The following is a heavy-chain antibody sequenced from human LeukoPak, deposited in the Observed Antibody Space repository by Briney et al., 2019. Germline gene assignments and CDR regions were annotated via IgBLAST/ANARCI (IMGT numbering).Heavy chain of an antibody. D-gene: IGHD6-13*01. V-gene: IGHV4-30-2*01. J-gene: IGHJ4*02. CDR3: ARVHSSWYPFDY. Sequence: SQTLSLTCTVSGGSISSGGYYWSWIRQPPGKGLEWIGYIYHSGSTYYNPSLKSRVTISVDRSKNQFSLKLSSVTAADTAVYYCARVHSSWYPFDYWGQGTLVTVSS. CDR1: GGSISSGGYY. CDR2: IYHSGST.